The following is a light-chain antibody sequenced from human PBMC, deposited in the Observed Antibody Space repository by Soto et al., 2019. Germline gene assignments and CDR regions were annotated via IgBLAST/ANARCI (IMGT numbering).Light chain of an antibody. V-gene: IGKV1-5*01. Sequence: IQMTQSPSTVSASVGDRVTLTCRASQSVGGTLAWYQQKAGKAPKLLIYDASSLERGVPSRFSGSGSGTEFSLTISRLQPDDFATYYCQRYGTYSRTFGQGTKVDI. CDR1: QSVGGT. CDR2: DAS. CDR3: QRYGTYSRT. J-gene: IGKJ1*01.